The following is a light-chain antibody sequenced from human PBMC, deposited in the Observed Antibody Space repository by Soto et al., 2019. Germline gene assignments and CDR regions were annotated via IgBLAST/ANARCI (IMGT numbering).Light chain of an antibody. CDR3: QPYNNWPLT. CDR1: QSVTSTY. CDR2: GAS. J-gene: IGKJ4*01. V-gene: IGKV3D-15*01. Sequence: EIVLTQSPGTLSLSPGERATLSCRASQSVTSTYLAWYQQKPGQAPRLLIYGASSRAIGIPDRFSGSGSGTEFTLTISSLQSEDFAIYYCQPYNNWPLTFGGGTKVDIK.